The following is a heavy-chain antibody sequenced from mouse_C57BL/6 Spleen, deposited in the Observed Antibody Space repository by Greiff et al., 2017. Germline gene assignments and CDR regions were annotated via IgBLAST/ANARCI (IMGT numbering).Heavy chain of an antibody. D-gene: IGHD1-1*01. CDR1: GYTFTSYW. CDR3: ARGGYGSSYSYFDY. Sequence: QVQLKQSGAELVKPGASVKLSCKASGYTFTSYWMQWVKQRPGQGLEWIGEIDPSDSYTNYNQKFKGKATLTVDTSSSTAYMQLSSLTSEDSAVYYCARGGYGSSYSYFDYWGQGTTLTVSS. J-gene: IGHJ2*01. CDR2: IDPSDSYT. V-gene: IGHV1-50*01.